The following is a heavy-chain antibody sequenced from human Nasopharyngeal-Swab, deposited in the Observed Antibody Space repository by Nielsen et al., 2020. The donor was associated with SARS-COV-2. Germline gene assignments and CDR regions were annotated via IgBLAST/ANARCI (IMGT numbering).Heavy chain of an antibody. J-gene: IGHJ6*02. CDR3: ARGAPRGGYDFSLYYYYYYGVDV. D-gene: IGHD5-12*01. Sequence: WIRQPPGKGLEWIGSIYYSGSTYYNPSLKSRVTISVDTSKNQFSLKLSSVTAADTAVYYCARGAPRGGYDFSLYYYYYYGVDVWGQGTTVTVSS. V-gene: IGHV4-39*01. CDR2: IYYSGST.